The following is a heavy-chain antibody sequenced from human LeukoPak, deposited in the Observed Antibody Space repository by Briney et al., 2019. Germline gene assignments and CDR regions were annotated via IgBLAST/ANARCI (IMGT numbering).Heavy chain of an antibody. D-gene: IGHD4-23*01. CDR1: GFTFSSYE. J-gene: IGHJ4*02. V-gene: IGHV3-48*03. CDR2: ISSSGSTI. Sequence: QPGGSLRLSCAASGFTFSSYEMNWVRQAPGKGLEWVSYISSSGSTIYYADSVKGRFTISRDNAKNSLYLQMNSLRAEDTAVYYCARTRSKVGTPTFDYWGQGTLVTVSS. CDR3: ARTRSKVGTPTFDY.